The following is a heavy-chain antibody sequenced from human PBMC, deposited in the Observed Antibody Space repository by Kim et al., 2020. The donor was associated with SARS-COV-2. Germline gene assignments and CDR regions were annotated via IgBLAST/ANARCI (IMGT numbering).Heavy chain of an antibody. V-gene: IGHV4-39*01. Sequence: KSRVTISVDTSKNQFSLKLSSVTAADTAVYYCASWSLSRLTYGSGSYFDYWGQGTLVTVSS. CDR3: ASWSLSRLTYGSGSYFDY. D-gene: IGHD3-10*01. J-gene: IGHJ4*02.